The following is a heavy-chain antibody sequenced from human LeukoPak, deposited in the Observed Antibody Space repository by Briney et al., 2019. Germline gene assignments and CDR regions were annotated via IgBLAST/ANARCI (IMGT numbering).Heavy chain of an antibody. CDR3: ASLGGYSYASY. CDR2: IYYSGST. V-gene: IGHV4-59*01. J-gene: IGHJ4*02. CDR1: GGSISSYY. D-gene: IGHD5-18*01. Sequence: SETLSLTCTVSGGSISSYYWSWIRQPPGKGLEWIGYIYYSGSTNYNPSLKSRVTISVDTSKNQFSLKLSSVTAADTAVYYCASLGGYSYASYWGQGTLVTVSS.